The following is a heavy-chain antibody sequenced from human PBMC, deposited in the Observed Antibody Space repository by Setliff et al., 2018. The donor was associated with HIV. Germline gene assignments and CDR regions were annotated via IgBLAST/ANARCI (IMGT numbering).Heavy chain of an antibody. CDR3: ARIKGSESYDISSESVIITIDAFDI. J-gene: IGHJ3*02. CDR1: GGSINYYY. V-gene: IGHV4-4*07. D-gene: IGHD3-22*01. CDR2: IHSNGNT. Sequence: SETLSLTCTVSGGSINYYYWNWIRQPAGKGLEWLGRIHSNGNTNFNPSLKSRINMSVDMSKNQVSMKLTSVTAADTALYYCARIKGSESYDISSESVIITIDAFDIWGQGTMVTVSS.